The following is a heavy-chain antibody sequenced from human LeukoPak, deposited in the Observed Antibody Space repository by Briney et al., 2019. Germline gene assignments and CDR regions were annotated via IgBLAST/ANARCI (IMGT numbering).Heavy chain of an antibody. V-gene: IGHV4-39*07. J-gene: IGHJ4*02. Sequence: PSETLSLTCTVSVGSINSSSYYWGWIRQPPGKGLEWIGSIYYSGSTHYSPSLKSRITISVDTSKNQFSLKLSSVTAADTAVYYCARVYCGSTSCYLDYWGQGTLVTVSS. D-gene: IGHD2-2*01. CDR3: ARVYCGSTSCYLDY. CDR1: VGSINSSSYY. CDR2: IYYSGST.